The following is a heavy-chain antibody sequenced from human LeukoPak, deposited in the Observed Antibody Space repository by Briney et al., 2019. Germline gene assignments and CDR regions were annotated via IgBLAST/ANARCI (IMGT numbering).Heavy chain of an antibody. Sequence: GASVKVSCKASGYTFTGYYMHWVRQAPGQGLEWMGWINPNSGGTNYAQKFQGRVTMTRNTSISTAYMELSRLRSDDTAVYYCARVSLRCSGGSCGPFDPWGQGTLVTVSS. D-gene: IGHD2-15*01. V-gene: IGHV1-2*02. J-gene: IGHJ5*02. CDR3: ARVSLRCSGGSCGPFDP. CDR2: INPNSGGT. CDR1: GYTFTGYY.